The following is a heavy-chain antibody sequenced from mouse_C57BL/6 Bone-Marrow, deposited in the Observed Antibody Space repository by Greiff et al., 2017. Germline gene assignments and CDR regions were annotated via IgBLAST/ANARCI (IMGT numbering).Heavy chain of an antibody. V-gene: IGHV5-4*01. J-gene: IGHJ3*01. CDR3: ARDRRDGYRFAY. Sequence: EVKVEESGGGLVKPGGSLKLSCAASGFTFSSYAMSWVRQTPEKRLEWVATISDGGSYTYYPDNVKGRFTISRDNAKNNLYLQMSHLKSEDTAMYYCARDRRDGYRFAYWGQGTLVTVSA. CDR1: GFTFSSYA. CDR2: ISDGGSYT. D-gene: IGHD2-3*01.